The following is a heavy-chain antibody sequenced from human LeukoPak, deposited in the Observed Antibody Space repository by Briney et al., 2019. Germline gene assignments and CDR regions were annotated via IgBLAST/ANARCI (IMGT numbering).Heavy chain of an antibody. CDR3: ARGAGRGIWGNWFDP. J-gene: IGHJ5*02. V-gene: IGHV4-34*01. CDR2: INHSGST. CDR1: GESFSGYY. D-gene: IGHD7-27*01. Sequence: SEPLSLTCAVYGESFSGYYWSWIRHPPGKGLEWIGEINHSGSTNYNPSLKSRVTISVDTSKNQFSLKLSSVTAADTAVYYCARGAGRGIWGNWFDPWGQGTLVTVSS.